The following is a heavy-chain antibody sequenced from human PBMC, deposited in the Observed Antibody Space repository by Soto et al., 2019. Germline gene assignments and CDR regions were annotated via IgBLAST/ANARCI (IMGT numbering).Heavy chain of an antibody. CDR1: GGTFSSSTW. J-gene: IGHJ5*02. V-gene: IGHV4-4*02. CDR3: ARVRQYYSGTSCYLDP. D-gene: IGHD2-2*01. Sequence: PAETLSLTCAVSGGTFSSSTWWQCVRQPGGKGLEWVGEIHHSGTTNYNPSLKSRLAISVDKSKNQLSLKLNSVTAAETAVYYCARVRQYYSGTSCYLDPWGQGTLVTVSS. CDR2: IHHSGTT.